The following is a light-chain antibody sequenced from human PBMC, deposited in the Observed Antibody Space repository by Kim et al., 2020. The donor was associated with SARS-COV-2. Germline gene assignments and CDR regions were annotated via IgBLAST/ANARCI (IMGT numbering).Light chain of an antibody. Sequence: SVQLTSPMSGGPSSYAIAWHQQQPEKGPRSLMKLNSDGSHSKGDGIPDRFSGSSSGAERYLTISSLQSEDEADYYCQTWGTGIRVFGGGTKLTVL. V-gene: IGLV4-69*01. J-gene: IGLJ2*01. CDR2: LNSDGSH. CDR3: QTWGTGIRV. CDR1: GGPSSYA.